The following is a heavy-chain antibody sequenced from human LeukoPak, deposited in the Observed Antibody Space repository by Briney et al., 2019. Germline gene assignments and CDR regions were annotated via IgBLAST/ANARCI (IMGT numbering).Heavy chain of an antibody. D-gene: IGHD1-1*01. CDR1: GGSISSYY. J-gene: IGHJ6*03. CDR3: ARGRVSSSTWYSTYYYYFYMDV. CDR2: VDHTGST. Sequence: PSETLSLTCTVSGGSISSYYWTWIRQPPGKGLEWIGYVDHTGSTNFNPSLNGRVSISRDTSKNLFSLRLRSVTAADTAVYFCARGRVSSSTWYSTYYYYFYMDVWGKGTTVTVSS. V-gene: IGHV4-59*01.